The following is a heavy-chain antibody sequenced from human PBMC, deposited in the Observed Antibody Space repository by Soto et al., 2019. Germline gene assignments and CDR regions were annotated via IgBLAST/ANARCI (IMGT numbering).Heavy chain of an antibody. D-gene: IGHD2-15*01. CDR3: ARGNDIVVVVAATRDDAFDI. CDR2: IYYSGST. J-gene: IGHJ3*02. CDR1: GGSISSSSYY. V-gene: IGHV4-39*01. Sequence: SETLSLTCTVSGGSISSSSYYWGWIRQPPGKGLEWIGSIYYSGSTYYNPSLKSRVTISVDTSKNQFSLKLSSVTAADTAVYYCARGNDIVVVVAATRDDAFDIWGQGTMVTVSS.